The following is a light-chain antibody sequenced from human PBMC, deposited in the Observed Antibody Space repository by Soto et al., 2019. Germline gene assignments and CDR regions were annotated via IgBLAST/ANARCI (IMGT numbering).Light chain of an antibody. CDR1: QSVLSSSNNKNY. V-gene: IGKV4-1*01. CDR3: QQYYTTPYT. CDR2: WAS. J-gene: IGKJ2*01. Sequence: DIVMSQSPDSLAVSLGEKATLNCMSSQSVLSSSNNKNYLAWYQQKPGQSPKLLIYWASTREFGVPDRFSGSGSGTDFTLTISSLQAEDVAVYYCQQYYTTPYTFGQGTKLEIK.